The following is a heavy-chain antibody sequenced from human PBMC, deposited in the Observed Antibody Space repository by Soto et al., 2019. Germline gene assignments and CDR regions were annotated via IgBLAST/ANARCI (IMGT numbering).Heavy chain of an antibody. CDR1: GGSISSYY. CDR2: IYYSGST. J-gene: IGHJ6*02. D-gene: IGHD5-12*01. V-gene: IGHV4-59*01. Sequence: SETLSLTCTVSGGSISSYYWSWIRQPPGKGLEWIGYIYYSGSTNYNPSLKSRVTISVDTSKNQFSLKLSSVTAADTAVYYCARDRRDLEWLRFTAYGMDVWGQGTTVTVS. CDR3: ARDRRDLEWLRFTAYGMDV.